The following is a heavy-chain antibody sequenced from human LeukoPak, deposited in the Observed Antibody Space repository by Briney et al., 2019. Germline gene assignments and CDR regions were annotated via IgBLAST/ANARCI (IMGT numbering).Heavy chain of an antibody. CDR2: IYTSGST. V-gene: IGHV4-61*02. CDR1: GGSISSGSYY. D-gene: IGHD3-22*01. Sequence: SETLSLTCTVSGGSISSGSYYRSWIRQPAGKGLEWIGRIYTSGSTNYNPSLKSRVTISVDTSKNQFSLKLSSVTAAGTAVYYCATTYYYDSSGYYRDYWGQGTLVTVSS. CDR3: ATTYYYDSSGYYRDY. J-gene: IGHJ4*02.